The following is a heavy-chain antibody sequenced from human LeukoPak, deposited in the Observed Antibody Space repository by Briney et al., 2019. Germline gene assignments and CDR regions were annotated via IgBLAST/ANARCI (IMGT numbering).Heavy chain of an antibody. V-gene: IGHV1-46*01. CDR1: GYTFTSYY. CDR3: ARISDGDPEGAFDI. J-gene: IGHJ3*02. D-gene: IGHD4-17*01. CDR2: INPSGGST. Sequence: GASVKVSCKASGYTFTSYYIHWVRQAPGQGLEWMGIINPSGGSTSYALKFQGRVTMTSDASTSTLYMELSSLRSEDTAAYYCARISDGDPEGAFDIWGQGTMVTVSS.